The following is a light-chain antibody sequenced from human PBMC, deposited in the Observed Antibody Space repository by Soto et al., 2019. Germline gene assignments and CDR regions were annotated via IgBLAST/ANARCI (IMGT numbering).Light chain of an antibody. Sequence: EIVLTQSPGTLSLSPGERATLSCWASQSVSSSYLAWYQQKPGQAPRLLIYGASTRATGIPARFSGSGSGTEFTLTISSLQSEDFAVYYCQQYNNWPPITFGQGTRLEIK. J-gene: IGKJ5*01. V-gene: IGKV3-15*01. CDR1: QSVSSSY. CDR2: GAS. CDR3: QQYNNWPPIT.